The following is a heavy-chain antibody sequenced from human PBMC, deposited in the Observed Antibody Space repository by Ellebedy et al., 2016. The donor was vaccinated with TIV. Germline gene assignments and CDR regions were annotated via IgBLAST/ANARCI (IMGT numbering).Heavy chain of an antibody. CDR2: INHSGST. Sequence: MPSETLSLTCTVYGGSFSGYYWSWIRQPPGKGLEWIGEINHSGSTNYNPSLQSRVTISVDTSKNQFSLKLSSVTAADTAVFYCARQGWNSFRFNYYYNGMDVWGQGTTVTVSS. D-gene: IGHD1-7*01. J-gene: IGHJ6*02. CDR3: ARQGWNSFRFNYYYNGMDV. CDR1: GGSFSGYY. V-gene: IGHV4-34*01.